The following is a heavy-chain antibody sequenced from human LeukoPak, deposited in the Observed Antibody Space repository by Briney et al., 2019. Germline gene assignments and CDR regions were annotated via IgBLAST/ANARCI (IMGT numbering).Heavy chain of an antibody. CDR3: AKDIGEGGQWAFNY. Sequence: GGSLRLPCAASGFTFRSYGMHWVRQAPGKGLEWVAVISYDGGNKYYADSVKGRFTISRDNSKNTLYLQMSSLRTEDTAVYYCAKDIGEGGQWAFNYWGQGTLVTVSS. CDR1: GFTFRSYG. CDR2: ISYDGGNK. J-gene: IGHJ4*02. V-gene: IGHV3-30*18. D-gene: IGHD3-10*01.